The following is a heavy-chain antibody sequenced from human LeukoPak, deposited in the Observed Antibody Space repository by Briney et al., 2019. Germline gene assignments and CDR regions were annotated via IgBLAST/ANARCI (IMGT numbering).Heavy chain of an antibody. V-gene: IGHV3-9*03. J-gene: IGHJ2*01. CDR1: GFTFDDYA. Sequence: GGSLRLSCAASGFTFDDYAMHWVRQAPGKGLEWVSGISWNSGSMGYADSVKGRFTISRDNAKNSLYLQMNSLRAEDMALYYCAKGGSAAGTWSWYFDLWGRGTLVTVSS. D-gene: IGHD6-13*01. CDR2: ISWNSGSM. CDR3: AKGGSAAGTWSWYFDL.